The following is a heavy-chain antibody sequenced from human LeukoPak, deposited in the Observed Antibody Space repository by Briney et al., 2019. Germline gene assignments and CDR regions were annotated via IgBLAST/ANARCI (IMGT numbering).Heavy chain of an antibody. V-gene: IGHV4-31*03. CDR2: IYYSGST. CDR1: GGSISSGGYS. CDR3: ARDQHGMDV. Sequence: SETLPLTCTVSGGSISSGGYSWSWIRQHPGKGLEWIGYIYYSGSTYYNPSLKSRVTISVDTSKNQFSLQLNSVTPEDTAVYYCARDQHGMDVWGQGTTVTVSS. J-gene: IGHJ6*02.